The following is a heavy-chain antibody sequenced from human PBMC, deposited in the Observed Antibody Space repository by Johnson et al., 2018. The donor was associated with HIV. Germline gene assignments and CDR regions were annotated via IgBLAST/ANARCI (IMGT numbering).Heavy chain of an antibody. D-gene: IGHD5-24*01. V-gene: IGHV3-7*01. CDR2: IKQDGSEK. CDR3: ARELEIAQGLDAFDI. CDR1: GFTFSSYW. J-gene: IGHJ3*02. Sequence: VQLVASGGGVVRPGGSLRLSCAASGFTFSSYWMSWVRQAPGKGLEWVANIKQDGSEKYYVDSVKGRFTISRDNAKNSLYLQMNSLRAEDTAVYYCARELEIAQGLDAFDIWGQGTMVTVSS.